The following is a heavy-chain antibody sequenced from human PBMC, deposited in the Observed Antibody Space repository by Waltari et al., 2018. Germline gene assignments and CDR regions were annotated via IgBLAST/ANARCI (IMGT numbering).Heavy chain of an antibody. J-gene: IGHJ4*02. Sequence: EVHLVESGGGLVQPGGSLRLSCATSGFTFSTYDMNWVRQAPGKGLELVSYIRSISSTIYYADSVKGRFTISRDNAKNSLYLQMNSLRAEDTALYYCARDNCGWDYWGQGTLVTVSS. V-gene: IGHV3-48*01. CDR2: IRSISSTI. D-gene: IGHD6-19*01. CDR1: GFTFSTYD. CDR3: ARDNCGWDY.